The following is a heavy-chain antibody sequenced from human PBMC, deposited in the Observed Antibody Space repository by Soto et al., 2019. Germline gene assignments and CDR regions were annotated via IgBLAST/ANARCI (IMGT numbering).Heavy chain of an antibody. CDR3: AKQLWSLDYNMDI. Sequence: HPCGSLRLSCASSVFTFTSYGMQGVRQAPGKGLEWVAVTSYDGSNKYYAGSVKGRFTISRDNSKNTLYLQMNSLRTEDTAVYYCAKQLWSLDYNMDIWGQGTTVTVSS. D-gene: IGHD5-18*01. CDR1: VFTFTSYG. CDR2: TSYDGSNK. V-gene: IGHV3-30*18. J-gene: IGHJ6*02.